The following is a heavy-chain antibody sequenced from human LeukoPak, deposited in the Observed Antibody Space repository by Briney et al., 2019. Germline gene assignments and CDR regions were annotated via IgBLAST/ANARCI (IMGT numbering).Heavy chain of an antibody. CDR1: GFTFSDYY. CDR3: ARDDYGDKPIGS. CDR2: ISSSSRST. D-gene: IGHD4-17*01. Sequence: GGSLRLSCSASGFTFSDYYMSWIRQAPGKGLEWVSYISSSSRSTNYADSVKGRFTISRDNAKNSLYLQMNSLRAEDTAVYYCARDDYGDKPIGSWGQGTLVTVSS. J-gene: IGHJ4*02. V-gene: IGHV3-11*06.